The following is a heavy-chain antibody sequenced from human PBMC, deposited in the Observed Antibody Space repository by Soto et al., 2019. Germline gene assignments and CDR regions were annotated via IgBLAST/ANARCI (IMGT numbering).Heavy chain of an antibody. D-gene: IGHD1-7*01. V-gene: IGHV4-59*08. Sequence: SETLSLTCTVSGGSISSYYWSWIRQPPGKGLEWIGYIYYSGSTNYNPSLKSRVTISVDTSKNQFSLKLSSVTAADTAVYYCARRTTFPYEVAFDYWGQGTLVTVSS. CDR3: ARRTTFPYEVAFDY. CDR1: GGSISSYY. CDR2: IYYSGST. J-gene: IGHJ4*01.